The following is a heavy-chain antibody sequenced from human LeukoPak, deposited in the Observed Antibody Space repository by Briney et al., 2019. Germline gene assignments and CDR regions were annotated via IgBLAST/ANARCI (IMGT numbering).Heavy chain of an antibody. Sequence: PSETLSLTCTVSGGSISSYYWSWVRQPPGQGLEWIGYIYYSGTTNSNPSLKSRVTISVDTSKNQFSLRLTSVTAADTAVYYCALRRLTSAQIIEDNWFDPWGQGTLVTVSS. D-gene: IGHD2/OR15-2a*01. CDR1: GGSISSYY. J-gene: IGHJ5*02. CDR2: IYYSGTT. CDR3: ALRRLTSAQIIEDNWFDP. V-gene: IGHV4-59*01.